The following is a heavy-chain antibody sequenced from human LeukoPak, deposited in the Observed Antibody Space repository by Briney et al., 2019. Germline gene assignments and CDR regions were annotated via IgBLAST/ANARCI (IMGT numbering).Heavy chain of an antibody. CDR3: ARDQDWNDRGGLDY. CDR2: IKQDTSER. J-gene: IGHJ4*02. D-gene: IGHD1-1*01. Sequence: GGSLRLSCAASGFTFSSFWMSWVRQAPGKGLEWVANIKQDTSERYYVDSVKGRFTISRDNAKSILYLQMSSLRAEDTAVYYCARDQDWNDRGGLDYWGQGTLVIVSS. V-gene: IGHV3-7*01. CDR1: GFTFSSFW.